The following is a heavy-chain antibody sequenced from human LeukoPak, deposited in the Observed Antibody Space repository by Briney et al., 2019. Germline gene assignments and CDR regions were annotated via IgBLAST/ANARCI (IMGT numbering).Heavy chain of an antibody. D-gene: IGHD6-19*01. V-gene: IGHV3-11*01. CDR1: RFTLSDYH. CDR3: ARGQGQWLPDRFDY. J-gene: IGHJ4*02. CDR2: ITSSGSTI. Sequence: GGPLRLFCAASRFTLSDYHISCMRQARGKGRECLSYITSSGSTINYADSVKGRFNISRDDAKKSLFLQMNSLRAEDTAVYYCARGQGQWLPDRFDYWGQGTLVTVSS.